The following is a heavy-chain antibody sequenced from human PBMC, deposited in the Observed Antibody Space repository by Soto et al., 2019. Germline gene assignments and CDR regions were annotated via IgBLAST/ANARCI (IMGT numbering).Heavy chain of an antibody. CDR3: ARVGGFGATTIDY. J-gene: IGHJ4*02. Sequence: SETLSLTCTVSGGSISSYSYYWGWIRQPPGKSLQWIGSMYSSGTTYYNPSLKSRVTISVDTSKNQFSLKLSSVTAADSAVYYCARVGGFGATTIDYWGQGTLVTVSS. CDR1: GGSISSYSYY. D-gene: IGHD3-10*01. CDR2: MYSSGTT. V-gene: IGHV4-39*01.